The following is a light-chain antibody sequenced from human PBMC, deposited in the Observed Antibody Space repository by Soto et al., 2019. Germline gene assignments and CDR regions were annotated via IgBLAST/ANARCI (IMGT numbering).Light chain of an antibody. J-gene: IGLJ1*01. CDR1: SSDVGKYNL. Sequence: QSVLTQPASVSGSPGQSITISCTGTSSDVGKYNLVSWYQHHPGKAPKVIIYEGSKRPSGVSSRFSGSKSGNTAYLTISGLQAEDEAEYYCNSYTPTSSYVFGTGTKVTVL. CDR2: EGS. V-gene: IGLV2-14*02. CDR3: NSYTPTSSYV.